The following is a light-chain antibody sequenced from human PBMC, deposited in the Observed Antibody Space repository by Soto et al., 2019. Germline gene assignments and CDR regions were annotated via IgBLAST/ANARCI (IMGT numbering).Light chain of an antibody. CDR1: SSNIGAGYD. Sequence: QSVLTQPPSVSGAPGQRVTISCTGSSSNIGAGYDVHWYQQLPGTAPKLLIYGNSNRPSGVPDRFSGSKSGTSASLAITGLQAEDEADYYCQFYDSSLSGPVFGGGTQLTVL. CDR3: QFYDSSLSGPV. V-gene: IGLV1-40*01. J-gene: IGLJ7*01. CDR2: GNS.